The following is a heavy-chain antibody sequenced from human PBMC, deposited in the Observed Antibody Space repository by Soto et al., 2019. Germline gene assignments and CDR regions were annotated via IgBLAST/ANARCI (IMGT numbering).Heavy chain of an antibody. D-gene: IGHD1-1*01. CDR2: IVVGSGIT. J-gene: IGHJ6*02. CDR1: GFTLTDSA. CDR3: ARKLEPSGGMDV. V-gene: IGHV1-58*01. Sequence: GASVKVSCKASGFTLTDSAVQWVRQARGQRLEWIGWIVVGSGITNYAQKFQERVTITWDLSTSTAYMELSRLRSDDTAVYYCARKLEPSGGMDVWGQGTTVTVSS.